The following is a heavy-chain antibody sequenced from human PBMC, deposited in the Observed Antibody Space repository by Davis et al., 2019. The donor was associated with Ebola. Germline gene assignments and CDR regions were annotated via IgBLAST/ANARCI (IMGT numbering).Heavy chain of an antibody. CDR1: GDSVSGSNGA. J-gene: IGHJ6*02. CDR3: ARGWWKSGMDV. D-gene: IGHD6-19*01. Sequence: HSQTLSLTCAISGDSVSGSNGAWNWIRQPPSRGLEWLGRAYYSSKWYIDYAASVKGRITVNPDTSKNQFSLQLNSVTPEDTAVYYCARGWWKSGMDVWGQGTTVTVSS. V-gene: IGHV6-1*01. CDR2: AYYSSKWYI.